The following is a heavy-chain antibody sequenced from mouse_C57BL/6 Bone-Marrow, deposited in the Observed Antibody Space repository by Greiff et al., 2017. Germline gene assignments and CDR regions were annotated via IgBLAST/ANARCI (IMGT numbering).Heavy chain of an antibody. CDR3: AISGYYGFYYAMDY. CDR1: GYTFTNYW. J-gene: IGHJ4*01. Sequence: QVQLQQSGAELVRPGTSVKMSCKASGYTFTNYWIGWAKQRPGHGLEWIGDIYPGGGYTNYNEKFKGKATLTADKSSSTAYMQFISLTSEDSAIDYCAISGYYGFYYAMDYWGQGTSVTVSS. D-gene: IGHD1-1*01. CDR2: IYPGGGYT. V-gene: IGHV1-63*01.